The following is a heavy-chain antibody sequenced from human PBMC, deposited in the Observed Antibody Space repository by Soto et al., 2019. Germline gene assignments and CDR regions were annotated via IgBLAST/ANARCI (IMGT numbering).Heavy chain of an antibody. CDR1: GYTFTSYA. J-gene: IGHJ4*02. V-gene: IGHV1-3*01. D-gene: IGHD3-22*01. Sequence: ASVKVSCKASGYTFTSYAMHWVRQAPGQRLEWMGWINAGNGNTKYSQKFQGRVTITRDTSASTAYMELSSLRSEDTAVYYCARAPLGPYYYDSSGPFDYWGQGTLVTVSS. CDR2: INAGNGNT. CDR3: ARAPLGPYYYDSSGPFDY.